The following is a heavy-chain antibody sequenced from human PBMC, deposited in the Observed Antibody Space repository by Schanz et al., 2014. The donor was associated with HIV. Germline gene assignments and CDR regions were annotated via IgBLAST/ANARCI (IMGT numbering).Heavy chain of an antibody. CDR2: MNPSTGNS. CDR1: GYTFINYD. CDR3: ASGRFGTVIWWGDAFDI. D-gene: IGHD1-26*01. Sequence: QVQLVQSGAEVKKPGASVKVSCKASGYTFINYDIHWVRQASGLGLEWMGWMNPSTGNSGYAQMFQVRVTMTRDTSISTAYLEVDSLKSEDTAVYYCASGRFGTVIWWGDAFDIWGQGTMVTVSS. V-gene: IGHV1-8*01. J-gene: IGHJ3*02.